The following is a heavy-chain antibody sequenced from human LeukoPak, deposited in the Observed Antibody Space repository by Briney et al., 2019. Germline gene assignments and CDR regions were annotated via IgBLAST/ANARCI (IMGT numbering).Heavy chain of an antibody. J-gene: IGHJ4*02. D-gene: IGHD4-17*01. V-gene: IGHV4-61*01. CDR3: ATPGPNYGDYAYDS. CDR2: IYYTGTT. CDR1: GDSVSSGRYY. Sequence: SETLSLTCTVSGDSVSSGRYYWTWIRQPPGKALEWIVYIYYTGTTAYNPSLKSRVTISIDMSKNQFSLKLSSVTAADTAIYYCATPGPNYGDYAYDSWGQGTLVTVSS.